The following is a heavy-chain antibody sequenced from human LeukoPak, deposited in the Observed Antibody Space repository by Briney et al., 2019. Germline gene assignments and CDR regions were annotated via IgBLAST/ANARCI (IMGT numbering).Heavy chain of an antibody. Sequence: GGSLRLSRAASGFTFSTYAMHWVRQAPGKGLEWVAVISYDGNNKYYADSVKGRFTISRDNSKNTLYLQMNSLRTEDTAVYYCARQPSSSWFVDYWGQGTLVTVSS. V-gene: IGHV3-30-3*01. CDR2: ISYDGNNK. J-gene: IGHJ4*02. CDR3: ARQPSSSWFVDY. CDR1: GFTFSTYA. D-gene: IGHD6-13*01.